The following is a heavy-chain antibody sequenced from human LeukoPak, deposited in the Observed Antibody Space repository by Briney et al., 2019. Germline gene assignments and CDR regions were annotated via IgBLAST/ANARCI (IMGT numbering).Heavy chain of an antibody. Sequence: GGSLRLSCTASGFTFGDYAMSWVRQAPGKGLEWVGFIRSKAYGGTTEYAASVKGRFTISRDDSKSIAYLQMNSLKTEDTAVYYCAKDHSSGWPDCFDYWGQGALVTVSS. CDR3: AKDHSSGWPDCFDY. D-gene: IGHD6-19*01. CDR1: GFTFGDYA. J-gene: IGHJ4*02. V-gene: IGHV3-49*04. CDR2: IRSKAYGGTT.